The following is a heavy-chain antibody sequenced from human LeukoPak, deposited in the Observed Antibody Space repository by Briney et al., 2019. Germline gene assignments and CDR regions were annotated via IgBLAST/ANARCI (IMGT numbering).Heavy chain of an antibody. J-gene: IGHJ4*02. Sequence: SETLSLTCTVSGGSISSRSYYWGWIRQPPGKGLEWIGSIHYTGSTYYNPSRKSRVTISVDTSKNQFSLKLSSVTAADTAVYYCAIISGRTQTNFDYWGQGTLVTVSS. CDR3: AIISGRTQTNFDY. V-gene: IGHV4-39*07. CDR1: GGSISSRSYY. D-gene: IGHD5-12*01. CDR2: IHYTGST.